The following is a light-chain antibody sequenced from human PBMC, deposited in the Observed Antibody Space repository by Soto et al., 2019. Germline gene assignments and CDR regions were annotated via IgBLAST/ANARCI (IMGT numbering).Light chain of an antibody. Sequence: SSELTQPPSVTVAPGQTARITCGGTNIGSKSVHWYQQRPGQAPVVVVYVDGSDRPSGIPERFSGSSSGMTATLTIGRGEAGDEADYYCQVWDIDSDHVVFGGGTKLTVL. CDR3: QVWDIDSDHVV. V-gene: IGLV3-21*02. CDR2: VDGS. CDR1: NIGSKS. J-gene: IGLJ2*01.